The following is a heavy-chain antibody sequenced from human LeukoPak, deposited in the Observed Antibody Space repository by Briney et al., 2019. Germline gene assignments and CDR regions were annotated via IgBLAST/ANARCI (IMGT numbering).Heavy chain of an antibody. J-gene: IGHJ4*02. D-gene: IGHD1-26*01. CDR1: GFTFSSYS. Sequence: GGSLRLSCAASGFTFSSYSTNWVCQAPGKGLEWVSSITSSSSYIYYADSVKGRFTISRDNAKNSLYLQMNSLRAEDTAVYYCARHVVAVGFDYWGQGTLVSVSS. CDR2: ITSSSSYI. V-gene: IGHV3-21*01. CDR3: ARHVVAVGFDY.